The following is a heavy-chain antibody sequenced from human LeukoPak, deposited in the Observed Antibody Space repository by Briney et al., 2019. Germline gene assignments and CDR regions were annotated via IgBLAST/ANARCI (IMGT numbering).Heavy chain of an antibody. CDR1: GGTFSSYA. J-gene: IGHJ4*02. D-gene: IGHD4-11*01. CDR3: RTTGRDYYFDY. CDR2: IIPIFGTA. Sequence: ASVKVSCKASGGTFSSYAISWVRQAPGQGLEWMGGIIPIFGTASYAQRFQGRVTITTDESTSTAYMELSSLRSEDTAVYYCRTTGRDYYFDYWGQGTLVTVSS. V-gene: IGHV1-69*05.